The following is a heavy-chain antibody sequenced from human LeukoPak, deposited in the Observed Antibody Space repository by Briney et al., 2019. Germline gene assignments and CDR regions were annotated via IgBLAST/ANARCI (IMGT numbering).Heavy chain of an antibody. D-gene: IGHD6-25*01. Sequence: PGRSLRLSCAASGFTFSNYGVHWVRQAPGKGLEWVAVISYDGSDKYYAASVKGRFTISRDNSENTLYLQMNSLRAEDTAVYYCARFAAGGSYYYYMDVWGKGTTVTVSS. CDR3: ARFAAGGSYYYYMDV. J-gene: IGHJ6*03. V-gene: IGHV3-30*03. CDR2: ISYDGSDK. CDR1: GFTFSNYG.